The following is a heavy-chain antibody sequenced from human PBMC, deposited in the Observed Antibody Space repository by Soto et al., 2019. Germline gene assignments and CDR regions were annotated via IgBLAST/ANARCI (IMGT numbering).Heavy chain of an antibody. J-gene: IGHJ4*02. CDR2: IKTKVESYAT. Sequence: LRLSCAASGFTLSGFDIHWVRQASGEGLEWVGRIKTKVESYATELAASVKGRFTISRDDPKNTAYLQLTSVTVADTAVYYCATSYGNAWYTYWGQGTQVTVSS. D-gene: IGHD6-13*01. CDR1: GFTLSGFD. CDR3: ATSYGNAWYTY. V-gene: IGHV3-73*01.